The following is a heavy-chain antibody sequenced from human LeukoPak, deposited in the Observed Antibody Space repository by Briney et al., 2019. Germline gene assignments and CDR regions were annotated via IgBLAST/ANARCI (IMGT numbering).Heavy chain of an antibody. CDR3: ARVLEGSNYFDY. CDR2: IYHSGST. V-gene: IGHV4-30-2*01. CDR1: GGSMSSGGYS. D-gene: IGHD3-10*01. J-gene: IGHJ4*02. Sequence: SQTLSLTCAVSGGSMSSGGYSWSWIRQPPGKGLEWIGYIYHSGSTYYNPSLKSRVTISVDRSKNQFSLKLSSVTAADTAVYYCARVLEGSNYFDYWGQGTLVTVSS.